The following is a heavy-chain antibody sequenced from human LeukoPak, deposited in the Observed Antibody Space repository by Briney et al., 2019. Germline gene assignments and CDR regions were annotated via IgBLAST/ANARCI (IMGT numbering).Heavy chain of an antibody. D-gene: IGHD2-2*01. CDR2: IQSDGSNK. Sequence: GGSLRLSCAASGFTFSSYGMHWIPQAPSKGLEWVAFIQSDGSNKYYADSVKGRFTISRDDSKNTLYLQMNSLSAEDTAVYYCAKDTGPAAIEWGQGTLVTVSS. V-gene: IGHV3-30*02. CDR1: GFTFSSYG. CDR3: AKDTGPAAIE. J-gene: IGHJ4*02.